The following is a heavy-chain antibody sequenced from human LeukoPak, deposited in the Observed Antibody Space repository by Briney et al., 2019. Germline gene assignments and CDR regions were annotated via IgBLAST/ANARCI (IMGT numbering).Heavy chain of an antibody. CDR1: GFTFSTYW. Sequence: GGSLRLSCAASGFTFSTYWMHWVRQAPGKGLVWVSRITSDGSSTSYADSVKGRFTISRDNVKNTLYLQMNSLRADDTAVYYCARMYSSDWTHFDYWGQGTLVTVSS. CDR2: ITSDGSST. CDR3: ARMYSSDWTHFDY. D-gene: IGHD6-19*01. J-gene: IGHJ4*02. V-gene: IGHV3-74*01.